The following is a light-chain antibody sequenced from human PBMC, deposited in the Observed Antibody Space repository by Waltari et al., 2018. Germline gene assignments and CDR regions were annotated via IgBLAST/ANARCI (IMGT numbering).Light chain of an antibody. J-gene: IGLJ3*02. V-gene: IGLV3-1*01. CDR1: NLGHNY. CDR3: QAWDTTFWV. Sequence: YELTQPPSVSVSPGQTATIPCSGDNLGHNYTCWYQQRPGQSPVLIIYQDDKRPSGIPERFSGSSSGNTATLTISGTQAVDEADYYCQAWDTTFWVFGGGTKLTVL. CDR2: QDD.